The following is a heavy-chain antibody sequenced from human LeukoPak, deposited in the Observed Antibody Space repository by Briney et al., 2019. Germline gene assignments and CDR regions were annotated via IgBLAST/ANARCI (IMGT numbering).Heavy chain of an antibody. V-gene: IGHV1-24*01. CDR3: ATVRYTAMATRLFDY. CDR1: GYTLTELS. CDR2: FDPEDGET. Sequence: ASVKVSCKVSGYTLTELSMHWVRQAPGKGLEWMGGFDPEDGETIYAQKFQGRVTMTEDTSTDTAYMELSSLRSEDTAVYYCATVRYTAMATRLFDYWGQGTLVTVSS. J-gene: IGHJ4*02. D-gene: IGHD5-18*01.